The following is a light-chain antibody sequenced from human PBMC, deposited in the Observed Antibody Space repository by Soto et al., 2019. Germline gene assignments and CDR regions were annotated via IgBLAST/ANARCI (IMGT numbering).Light chain of an antibody. CDR1: QSIGTS. Sequence: DFQMTQSPSSLSASVGDRVSITCRASQSIGTSLNWYQQKPGKAPKLLIYSASTLQGGGPSRFSGSGSGTDFTLTISSLQPEDFATYYCQQSYTAPLTFGPGTKVDV. CDR2: SAS. CDR3: QQSYTAPLT. V-gene: IGKV1-39*01. J-gene: IGKJ3*01.